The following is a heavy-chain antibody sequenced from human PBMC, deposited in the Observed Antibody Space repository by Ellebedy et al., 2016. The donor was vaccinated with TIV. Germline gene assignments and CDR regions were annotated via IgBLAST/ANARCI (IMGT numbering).Heavy chain of an antibody. V-gene: IGHV5-51*01. D-gene: IGHD6-19*01. CDR1: GYRFSDYW. Sequence: GESLKISCKGSGYRFSDYWIGWVRQLPGKGLEWMGKIFPRDSETIYSPSFQGQDTISADQSVTTAHLQWNSLRASDTAMYYCAAKNVHNSGLLGDAFDVWGQGTFVTVSS. CDR2: IFPRDSET. J-gene: IGHJ3*01. CDR3: AAKNVHNSGLLGDAFDV.